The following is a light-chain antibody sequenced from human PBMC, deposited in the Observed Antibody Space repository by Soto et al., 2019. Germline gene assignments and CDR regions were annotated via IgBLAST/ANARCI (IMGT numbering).Light chain of an antibody. CDR3: QQRSSWPPT. V-gene: IGKV3-11*01. CDR2: DAS. Sequence: EIVLTQSQATLSLSPGEGANLSCRAGQSVSSYLAWYQQRPGQAPRLLIYDASNRATGVPARFSGSGSGTDFTLTISSLEPEDFAVYYCQQRSSWPPTFGQGTRLENK. J-gene: IGKJ5*01. CDR1: QSVSSY.